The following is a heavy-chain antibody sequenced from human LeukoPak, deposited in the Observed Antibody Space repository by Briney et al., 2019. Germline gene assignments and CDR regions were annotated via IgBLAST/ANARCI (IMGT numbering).Heavy chain of an antibody. CDR1: GGSFSGYY. D-gene: IGHD5-18*01. CDR2: INHSGST. CDR3: ARGAPKEIQLWLRLRGVAFDI. V-gene: IGHV4-34*01. J-gene: IGHJ3*02. Sequence: SETLSLTCAVYGGSFSGYYWSWIRQPPGKGLEWIGEINHSGSTNYNPSLKSRVTISVDTSKNQFSLKLNSVTAADTAVYYCARGAPKEIQLWLRLRGVAFDIWGQGTMVTASS.